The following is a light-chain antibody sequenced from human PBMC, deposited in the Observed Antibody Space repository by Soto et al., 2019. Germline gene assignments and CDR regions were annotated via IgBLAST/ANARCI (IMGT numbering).Light chain of an antibody. Sequence: EIVLTQSPGTLSLSPVEGATLSCRASLTISNNFIAWYQQRAGQAPRLVIYGASTRATGIPARFSGSGSGTEFTLTISSLQSEDFAVYYCQHYNNWPLTFGQGTRLEI. CDR3: QHYNNWPLT. CDR1: LTISNN. V-gene: IGKV3-15*01. CDR2: GAS. J-gene: IGKJ5*01.